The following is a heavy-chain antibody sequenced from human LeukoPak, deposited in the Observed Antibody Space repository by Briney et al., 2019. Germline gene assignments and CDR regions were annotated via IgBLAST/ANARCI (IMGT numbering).Heavy chain of an antibody. Sequence: PSETLSLTCAVSGGSISSGGYSWSWIRQPPGKGLEWIGYIYHSGSTYYNPSLKSRVTISVDGSKNQFSLKLSSVTAADTAVYYCARTPDSRGDAFDIWGQGTMVTVSS. CDR3: ARTPDSRGDAFDI. CDR1: GGSISSGGYS. D-gene: IGHD3-22*01. J-gene: IGHJ3*02. CDR2: IYHSGST. V-gene: IGHV4-30-2*01.